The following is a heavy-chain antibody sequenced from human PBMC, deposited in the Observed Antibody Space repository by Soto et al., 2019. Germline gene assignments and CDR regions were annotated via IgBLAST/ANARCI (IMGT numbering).Heavy chain of an antibody. CDR3: AIRGVSAYYSYYFDY. J-gene: IGHJ4*01. CDR1: GFIFSSSG. CDR2: ISNDGSNT. D-gene: IGHD3-22*01. V-gene: IGHV3-33*07. Sequence: GGSLRLSCAASGFIFSSSGMYWVRQAPGKGLEWLAVISNDGSNTYHADSVKGRFTISRDNSKNTLYLQMNSLRAEDTSVYYCAIRGVSAYYSYYFDYWGRGTLVTVSS.